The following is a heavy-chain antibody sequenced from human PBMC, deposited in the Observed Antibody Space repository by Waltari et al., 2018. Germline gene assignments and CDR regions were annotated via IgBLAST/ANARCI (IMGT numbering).Heavy chain of an antibody. V-gene: IGHV4-34*01. D-gene: IGHD3-3*01. CDR1: GGSFSGYY. CDR3: ARGREDFWSGYYPLDV. CDR2: INHSGST. J-gene: IGHJ6*04. Sequence: QVQLQQWGAGLLQPSETLSLTCAVYGGSFSGYYWSWIRQPPGKGLEWIGEINHSGSTNYNPSLKSRVTISVDTSKNQFSLKLSSVTAADTAVYYCARGREDFWSGYYPLDVWGKGTTVTISS.